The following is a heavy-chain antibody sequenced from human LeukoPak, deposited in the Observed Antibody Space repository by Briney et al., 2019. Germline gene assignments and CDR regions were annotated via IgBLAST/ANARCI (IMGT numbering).Heavy chain of an antibody. Sequence: GGSLRLSCAASGFTFSSYGMHWVRQAPGKGLEWVAVISYDGSNKYYADSVKGRFTISRDNFKNTLYLQMNSLRAEDTAVYYCAKGEGYYFDYWGQGTLVTVSS. CDR3: AKGEGYYFDY. V-gene: IGHV3-30*18. CDR1: GFTFSSYG. J-gene: IGHJ4*02. CDR2: ISYDGSNK.